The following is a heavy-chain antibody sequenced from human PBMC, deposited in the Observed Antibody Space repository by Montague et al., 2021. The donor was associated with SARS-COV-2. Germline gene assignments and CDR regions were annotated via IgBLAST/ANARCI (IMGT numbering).Heavy chain of an antibody. J-gene: IGHJ4*02. CDR2: IYYSGST. CDR3: ARSESPSYSSSPFDY. D-gene: IGHD6-13*01. Sequence: TLSLTCIVSGGSISSGGYYWSWIRQHPGKGLEWIGYIYYSGSTYYNPSLKSRLSISLDTSKNHFSLSLSSVTAADTAVYYCARSESPSYSSSPFDYWGQGTLVTVSS. V-gene: IGHV4-31*03. CDR1: GGSISSGGYY.